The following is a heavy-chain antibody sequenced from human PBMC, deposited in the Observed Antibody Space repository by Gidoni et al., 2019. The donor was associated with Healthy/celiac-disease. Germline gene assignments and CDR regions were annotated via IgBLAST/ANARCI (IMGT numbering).Heavy chain of an antibody. V-gene: IGHV3-30*18. J-gene: IGHJ6*02. CDR1: GFTFSSYG. CDR2: ISYDGSNK. D-gene: IGHD3-3*01. CDR3: AKDLDYDFWSGPYYYYGMDV. Sequence: VQLVESGGGVVQPGRSLRLSCASPGFTFSSYGMHWVRQAPGKGLEWVAVISYDGSNKYYADSVKGRFTISRDNSKNTLYLQMNSLRAEDTAVYYCAKDLDYDFWSGPYYYYGMDVWGQGTTVTVSS.